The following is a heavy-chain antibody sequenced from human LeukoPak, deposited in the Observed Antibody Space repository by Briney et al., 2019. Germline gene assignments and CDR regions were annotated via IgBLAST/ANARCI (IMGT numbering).Heavy chain of an antibody. CDR2: IYNSGSS. D-gene: IGHD4-23*01. CDR1: GGSFSNYY. Sequence: SETLSLTCSVSGGSFSNYYWSWIREPPGKGLEWIGYIYNSGSSKYSPSLKSRVTISVDTSKNQFSLKVTSVTAADTAIYCCARHGGGYSFDYWGQGTLVTVSS. J-gene: IGHJ4*02. V-gene: IGHV4-59*08. CDR3: ARHGGGYSFDY.